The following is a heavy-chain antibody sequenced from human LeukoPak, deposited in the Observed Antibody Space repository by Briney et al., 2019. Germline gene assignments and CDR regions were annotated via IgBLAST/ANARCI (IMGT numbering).Heavy chain of an antibody. Sequence: GASVKVSCKASGYTFTSYDINWVRQATGQGLECMGWMNPNSGNTGYAQKFQGRVTMTRNTSISTAYMELSSLRSEDTAVYYCARSQGGTTQPSYYYYMDVWGKGTTVTISS. D-gene: IGHD1-1*01. J-gene: IGHJ6*03. CDR1: GYTFTSYD. CDR3: ARSQGGTTQPSYYYYMDV. V-gene: IGHV1-8*01. CDR2: MNPNSGNT.